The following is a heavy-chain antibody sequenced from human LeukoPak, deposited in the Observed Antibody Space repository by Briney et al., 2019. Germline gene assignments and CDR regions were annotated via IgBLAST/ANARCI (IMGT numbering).Heavy chain of an antibody. Sequence: SDTLSLTCTVSGGSISSSSYYWGWIRQPPGKGLEWTGSIYYSGSTYYNPSLKSRVTISVDTSKNQFSLKLSSVTAADTAVYYCARHREQQLVPSYYYYYMDVWGKGTTVTVSS. CDR3: ARHREQQLVPSYYYYYMDV. J-gene: IGHJ6*03. D-gene: IGHD6-13*01. CDR2: IYYSGST. V-gene: IGHV4-39*01. CDR1: GGSISSSSYY.